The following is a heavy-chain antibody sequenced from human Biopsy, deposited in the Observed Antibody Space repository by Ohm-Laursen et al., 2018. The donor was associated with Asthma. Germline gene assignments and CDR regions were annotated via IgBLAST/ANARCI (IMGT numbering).Heavy chain of an antibody. V-gene: IGHV1-69*13. CDR2: IMTVFGTT. D-gene: IGHD6-19*01. CDR3: ARCQVGYSSGWSLLLKKIYYAGMDV. Sequence: ASVKVSCKAPGGTFSNFAISWVRQAPGQGLEWLGGIMTVFGTTNYAQKFQGRVTITADESTSTTYMEVTSLRSEDTAIYYCARCQVGYSSGWSLLLKKIYYAGMDVWGQGTAVTVSS. J-gene: IGHJ6*02. CDR1: GGTFSNFA.